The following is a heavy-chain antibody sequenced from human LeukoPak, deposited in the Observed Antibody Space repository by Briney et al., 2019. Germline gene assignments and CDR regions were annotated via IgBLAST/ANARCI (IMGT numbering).Heavy chain of an antibody. V-gene: IGHV3-23*01. Sequence: TGGSLRLSCAACGFTFSSYAMSWVRQAPGKGLEWVSAISGSGGSTYYAGSVKGRFTISRDNSKNTLYLQMNSLRAEDTAVYYCAKDENSSGWYFDYWGQGTLVTVSS. CDR2: ISGSGGST. J-gene: IGHJ4*02. CDR3: AKDENSSGWYFDY. D-gene: IGHD6-19*01. CDR1: GFTFSSYA.